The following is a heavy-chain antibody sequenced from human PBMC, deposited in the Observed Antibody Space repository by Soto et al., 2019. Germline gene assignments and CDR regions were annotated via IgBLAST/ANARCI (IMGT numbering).Heavy chain of an antibody. J-gene: IGHJ5*02. Sequence: WESLKISCKGSGYSFTSYWIGWVRQMPGKGLEWMGIIYPGDSDTRYSPSFQGQVTISADKSISTAYLQWSSLKASDTAMYYCARQAYCGGDCYYSWFDPWGQGTLVTVSS. D-gene: IGHD2-21*02. V-gene: IGHV5-51*01. CDR2: IYPGDSDT. CDR1: GYSFTSYW. CDR3: ARQAYCGGDCYYSWFDP.